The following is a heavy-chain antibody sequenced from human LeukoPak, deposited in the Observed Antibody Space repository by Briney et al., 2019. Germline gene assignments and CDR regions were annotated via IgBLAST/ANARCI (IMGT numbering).Heavy chain of an antibody. CDR3: ARRPIGDAFDI. Sequence: SQTLSLTCTVAGGSISSGSYYWSWIRQPAGKGLEWIGRIYTSGSTNYNSSLKTRFPMSVDTSHNNCSRTARSLTARATAAYYCARRPIGDAFDIWGQGTMVTVSS. J-gene: IGHJ3*02. D-gene: IGHD3-22*01. CDR2: IYTSGST. V-gene: IGHV4-61*02. CDR1: GGSISSGSYY.